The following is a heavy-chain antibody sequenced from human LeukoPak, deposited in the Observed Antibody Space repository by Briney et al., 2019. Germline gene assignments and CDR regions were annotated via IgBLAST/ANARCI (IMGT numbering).Heavy chain of an antibody. V-gene: IGHV4-34*01. Sequence: SETLSLTCAVYGGSFRGYYWSWIRQPPGKGLEWIGEINHSGSTNYNPSLKSRVTISVDTSKNQFSLKLSSVTAADTAVYYCARGRITMIHWGQGTLVTVSS. CDR3: ARGRITMIH. J-gene: IGHJ4*02. D-gene: IGHD3-22*01. CDR2: INHSGST. CDR1: GGSFRGYY.